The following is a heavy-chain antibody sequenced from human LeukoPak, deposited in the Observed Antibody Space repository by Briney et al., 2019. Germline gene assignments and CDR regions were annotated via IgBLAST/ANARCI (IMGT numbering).Heavy chain of an antibody. Sequence: SVKVSCKASGGTFSSYAISWVRQAPGQGREWMGRIIPIFGTANYAQKFQGRVTITTDESTSTAYMELSSLRSEDTAVYYCARGGIQLWLQDSYSDYWGQGTLVTVSS. CDR3: ARGGIQLWLQDSYSDY. D-gene: IGHD5-18*01. J-gene: IGHJ4*02. CDR2: IIPIFGTA. CDR1: GGTFSSYA. V-gene: IGHV1-69*05.